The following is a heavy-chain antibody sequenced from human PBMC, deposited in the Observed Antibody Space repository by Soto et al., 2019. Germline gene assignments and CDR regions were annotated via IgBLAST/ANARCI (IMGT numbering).Heavy chain of an antibody. J-gene: IGHJ6*02. Sequence: QVQLVQSGAEVKKPGSSVKVSCKAPGGTFSSYAISWVRQAPGQGLEWMGGIIPFFGTAKYAQKFQGRVTITADESTSTGYMELSSLRSENTAVYYCARSQCGTSSLDIYYYYYYGMDVWGQGTTVTVSS. V-gene: IGHV1-69*01. CDR2: IIPFFGTA. D-gene: IGHD3-3*02. CDR3: ARSQCGTSSLDIYYYYYYGMDV. CDR1: GGTFSSYA.